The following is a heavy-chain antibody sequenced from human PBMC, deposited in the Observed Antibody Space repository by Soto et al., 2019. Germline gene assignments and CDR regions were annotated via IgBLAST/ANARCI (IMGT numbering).Heavy chain of an antibody. J-gene: IGHJ4*02. CDR2: IRPDGSET. D-gene: IGHD4-4*01. CDR1: GFTFTDFY. CDR3: AGWGGHDYNY. V-gene: IGHV3-7*03. Sequence: EVQLVQSGGGLVQPGGSLRLSCVGSGFTFTDFYMNWVRQAPGKGLEWVANIRPDGSETNYVEDVKGRFTTSRDNAKNSLFLQMNSLRADDTAVYYCAGWGGHDYNYWGQGILVTVSS.